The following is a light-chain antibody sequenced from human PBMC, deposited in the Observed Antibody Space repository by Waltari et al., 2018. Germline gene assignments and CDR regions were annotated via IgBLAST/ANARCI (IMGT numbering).Light chain of an antibody. CDR1: QNVSSSY. J-gene: IGKJ1*01. V-gene: IGKV3-20*01. CDR3: QQYGSSPWT. CDR2: VAS. Sequence: EIELTQSPGTLSLSPGEIATLSCRASQNVSSSYLAWYQQKPVQAPKLLIYVASSRATGITDRLSGSGSGTDFTLTISRLELEDFAVYYCQQYGSSPWTFGQGTEVEIK.